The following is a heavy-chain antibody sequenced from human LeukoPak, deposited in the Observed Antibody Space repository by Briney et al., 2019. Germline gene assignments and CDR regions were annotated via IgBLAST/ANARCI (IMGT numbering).Heavy chain of an antibody. D-gene: IGHD3-3*01. CDR2: IYYSGST. V-gene: IGHV4-31*03. J-gene: IGHJ4*02. CDR1: GGSISSGGYY. Sequence: SENLSLTCTVSGGSISSGGYYWSWIRQHPGKGLEWIGYIYYSGSTYYNPSLKSRVTISVDTSKNQFSLRLSSVTAADTAVYYCARGPYDFWILWGQGTLVTVSS. CDR3: ARGPYDFWIL.